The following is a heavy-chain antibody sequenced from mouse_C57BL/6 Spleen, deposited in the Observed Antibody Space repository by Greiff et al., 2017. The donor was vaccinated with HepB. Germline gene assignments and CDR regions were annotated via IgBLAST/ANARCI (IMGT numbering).Heavy chain of an antibody. D-gene: IGHD3-2*01. V-gene: IGHV1-26*01. CDR1: GYTFTDYY. CDR2: INPNNGGT. CDR3: ARGALDSLFAY. J-gene: IGHJ3*01. Sequence: EVQLQQSGPELVKPGASVKISCKASGYTFTDYYMNWVKQSHGKSLEWIGDINPNNGGTSYNQKFKGKATLTVDKYSSTAYMELRSLTSEDSAVYYCARGALDSLFAYWGQGTLVTVSA.